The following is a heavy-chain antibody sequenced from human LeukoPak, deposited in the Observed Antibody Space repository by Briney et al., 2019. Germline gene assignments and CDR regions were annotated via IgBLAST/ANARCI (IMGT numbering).Heavy chain of an antibody. Sequence: ASVKVSCKASGGTFSSYAISWVRQAPGQGLEWMGGIIPIFGTANYAQKFQGRVTITTDESTSTAYIELSSLRSEDTAVYYCAIYCSSTTCLKAFDIWGQGTMVTVSS. CDR2: IIPIFGTA. CDR3: AIYCSSTTCLKAFDI. D-gene: IGHD2-2*01. J-gene: IGHJ3*02. CDR1: GGTFSSYA. V-gene: IGHV1-69*05.